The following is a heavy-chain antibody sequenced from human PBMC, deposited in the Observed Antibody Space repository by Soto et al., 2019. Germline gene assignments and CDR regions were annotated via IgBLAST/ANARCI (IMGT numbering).Heavy chain of an antibody. V-gene: IGHV3-9*01. CDR2: ISWNSGSI. D-gene: IGHD3-3*01. CDR1: GFTFDDYA. CDR3: AKDGGWLLYYLDY. J-gene: IGHJ4*02. Sequence: EVQLVESGGGLVQPGRSLRLSCAASGFTFDDYAMHWVRQAPGKGLEWVSGISWNSGSIGYADSVKGRFTISRDNAKNSLYLQRNSLRAEDTALYYCAKDGGWLLYYLDYWGQGTLVTVSS.